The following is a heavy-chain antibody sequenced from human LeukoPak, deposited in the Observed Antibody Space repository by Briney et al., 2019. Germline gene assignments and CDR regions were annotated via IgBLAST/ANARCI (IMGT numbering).Heavy chain of an antibody. CDR1: GFTFSSYA. D-gene: IGHD3-22*01. V-gene: IGHV3-30-3*01. CDR2: ISYDGSNK. Sequence: GGSLRLSCAASGFTFSSYAMHWVRQAPGKGLEWVAVISYDGSNKYYAGSVKGRFTISRDNSKNTLYLQMNSLRAEDTAVYYCAREAYYDSSGYFTYFDYWGQGTLVTVSS. J-gene: IGHJ4*02. CDR3: AREAYYDSSGYFTYFDY.